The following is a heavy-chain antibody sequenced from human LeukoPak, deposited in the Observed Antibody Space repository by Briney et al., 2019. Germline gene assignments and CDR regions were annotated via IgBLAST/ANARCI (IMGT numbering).Heavy chain of an antibody. CDR2: IHPGDSDT. J-gene: IGHJ4*02. Sequence: PGESLKISCKGSGYTFSTWWIAWVRQMPGKGLEWMGIIHPGDSDTKYSPSFEGQVTMSADMSLSTAYLQWSSLQASDTALYYRAKVFYDTFYYGSGPPYYYDHWGQGTLVTVAS. CDR1: GYTFSTWW. CDR3: AKVFYDTFYYGSGPPYYYDH. D-gene: IGHD3-10*01. V-gene: IGHV5-51*01.